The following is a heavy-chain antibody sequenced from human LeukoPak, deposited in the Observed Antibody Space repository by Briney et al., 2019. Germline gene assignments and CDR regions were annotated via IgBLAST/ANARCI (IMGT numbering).Heavy chain of an antibody. CDR2: INHSGST. V-gene: IGHV4-34*01. D-gene: IGHD2-15*01. CDR3: ARDRRYCSGGSCRQKLPFDY. J-gene: IGHJ4*02. Sequence: SETLSLTCAVYGGSFSGYYWSWIRQPPGKGLEWIGEINHSGSTNYNPSPKSRVTISVDTSKNQFSLKLSSVTAADTAVYYCARDRRYCSGGSCRQKLPFDYWGQGTLVTVSS. CDR1: GGSFSGYY.